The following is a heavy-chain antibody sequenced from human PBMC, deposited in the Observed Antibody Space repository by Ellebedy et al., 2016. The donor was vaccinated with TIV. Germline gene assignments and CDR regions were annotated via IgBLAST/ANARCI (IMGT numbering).Heavy chain of an antibody. J-gene: IGHJ6*02. D-gene: IGHD1-1*01. CDR2: MTGSGGTT. Sequence: GESLKISCAASGFPLINYAMNWVRQAPGKGPEWVSVMTGSGGTTYYADSVKGRSAISRDNSKNTLYLQMNSLRAEDTAVYYCARTAANIYYGMDVWGQGTTVTVSS. CDR1: GFPLINYA. CDR3: ARTAANIYYGMDV. V-gene: IGHV3-23*01.